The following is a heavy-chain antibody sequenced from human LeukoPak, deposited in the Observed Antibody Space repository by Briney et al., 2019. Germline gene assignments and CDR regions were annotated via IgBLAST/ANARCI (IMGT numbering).Heavy chain of an antibody. CDR3: AKDDPPYCSGGSCYSY. J-gene: IGHJ4*02. D-gene: IGHD2-15*01. Sequence: EGSLRLSCAASGFTFSSYSMNWVRQAPGKGLEWVSAISGSGGSTYYADSVKGRFTISRDNSKNTLYLQMNSLRAEDTAVYYCAKDDPPYCSGGSCYSYWGQGTLVTVSS. CDR1: GFTFSSYS. V-gene: IGHV3-23*01. CDR2: ISGSGGST.